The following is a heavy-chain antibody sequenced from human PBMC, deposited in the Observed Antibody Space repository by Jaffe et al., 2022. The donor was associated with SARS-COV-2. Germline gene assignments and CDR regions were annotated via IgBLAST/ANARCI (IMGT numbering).Heavy chain of an antibody. CDR1: GGSISSYY. CDR2: IYYSGST. D-gene: IGHD6-13*01. V-gene: IGHV4-59*01. J-gene: IGHJ4*02. CDR3: ARDSSPLVY. Sequence: QVQLQESGPGLVKPSETLSLTCTVSGGSISSYYWSWIRQPPGKGLEWIGYIYYSGSTNYNPSLKSRVTISVDTSKNQFSLKLSSVTAADTAVYYCARDSSPLVYWGQGTLVTVSS.